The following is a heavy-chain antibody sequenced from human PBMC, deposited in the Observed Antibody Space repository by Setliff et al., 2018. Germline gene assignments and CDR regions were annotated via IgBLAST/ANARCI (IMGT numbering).Heavy chain of an antibody. CDR3: ARLYDFCSGGSCYSGYSGYYYYMDV. V-gene: IGHV4-34*01. D-gene: IGHD2-15*01. CDR1: GGSFSGYY. J-gene: IGHJ6*03. CDR2: INHRGTT. Sequence: PSETLSLTCAVYGGSFSGYYWNWIRQAPGKGLEWIGEINHRGTTSYTPSLKGRVTISVDTSKNLFSLKLSSVTAADTAVYYCARLYDFCSGGSCYSGYSGYYYYMDVWGKGTTVTVSS.